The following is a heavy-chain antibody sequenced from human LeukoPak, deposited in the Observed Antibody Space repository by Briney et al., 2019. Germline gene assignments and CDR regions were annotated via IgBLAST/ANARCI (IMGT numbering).Heavy chain of an antibody. CDR3: ARDSRPYSNDFDY. CDR2: ISYGGANQ. D-gene: IGHD2/OR15-2a*01. J-gene: IGHJ4*02. Sequence: GRSLRLSCAAPGFTFSNYGMHWVRQAPGKGLEWVAFISYGGANQYYVDSVKGRFTISRDNYNNRLDLQMNSLRPEDTAVYYCARDSRPYSNDFDYWGQGTLVTVSS. CDR1: GFTFSNYG. V-gene: IGHV3-30*13.